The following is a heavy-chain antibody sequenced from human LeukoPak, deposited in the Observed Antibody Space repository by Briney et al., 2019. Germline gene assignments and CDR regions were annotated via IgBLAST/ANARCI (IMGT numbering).Heavy chain of an antibody. J-gene: IGHJ4*02. Sequence: PSQTLSLTCTVSGGSISSGDYYWSWLRQPPGTGLEWLGYIYYSGSTYYNPSLKSRVTISVDTSKNQFSLKLSSVTATDTAVYYCARISGGDYAFDYWGQGTLVTVSS. CDR2: IYYSGST. V-gene: IGHV4-30-4*01. D-gene: IGHD4-17*01. CDR3: ARISGGDYAFDY. CDR1: GGSISSGDYY.